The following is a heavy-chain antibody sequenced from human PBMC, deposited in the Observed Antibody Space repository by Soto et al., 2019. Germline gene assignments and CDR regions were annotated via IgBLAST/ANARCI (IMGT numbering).Heavy chain of an antibody. CDR2: INHSGST. V-gene: IGHV4-34*01. CDR3: ARRLAAMVTGYFDY. J-gene: IGHJ4*02. CDR1: GGSFSGYY. Sequence: QVQLQQWGAGLLKPSETLSLTCAVYGGSFSGYYWSWIRQPPGKGLEWIGEINHSGSTNYNPSLKGRVPISVDTSKNQFSLKLSSVTAADTAVYYCARRLAAMVTGYFDYWGQGTLVTVSS. D-gene: IGHD5-18*01.